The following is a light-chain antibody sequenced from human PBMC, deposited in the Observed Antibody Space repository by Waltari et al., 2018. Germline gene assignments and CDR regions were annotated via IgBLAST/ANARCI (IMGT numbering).Light chain of an antibody. CDR2: GAS. CDR1: HNVGSH. V-gene: IGKV3-15*01. CDR3: QQYNNFPPA. Sequence: TQSPDTLSVSPGERATLSCRASHNVGSHLAWYQQKPCQFPRLLISGASTRATGVPARFSGSGSGTEFTLTISSLQSEDFAVYYCQQYNNFPPAFGQGTKV. J-gene: IGKJ1*01.